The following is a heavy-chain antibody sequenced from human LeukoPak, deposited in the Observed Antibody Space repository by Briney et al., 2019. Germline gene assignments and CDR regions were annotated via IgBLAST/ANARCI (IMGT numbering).Heavy chain of an antibody. CDR2: IIPIFGTA. CDR1: GGTFSSYA. J-gene: IGHJ6*02. D-gene: IGHD3-10*01. Sequence: SVKVSCKASGGTFSSYAISWVRQAPGQGLEWMGGIIPIFGTANYAQKFQGRVTITADESTSTAYMELSSLRSEDTAVYYCARVLLWFGVTWYYYGMDVWGQGTTVTVSS. V-gene: IGHV1-69*13. CDR3: ARVLLWFGVTWYYYGMDV.